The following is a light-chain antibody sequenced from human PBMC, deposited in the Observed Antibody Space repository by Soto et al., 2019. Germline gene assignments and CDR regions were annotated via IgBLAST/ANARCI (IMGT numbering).Light chain of an antibody. CDR2: EVI. CDR3: KSYAGSNTYV. J-gene: IGLJ1*01. V-gene: IGLV2-14*01. Sequence: QSAPTQPASVSGSPGQSITISCTGTSSDVGGYNYVSWFQQHPGKAPKLMIYEVITRPSGVSNRFSGSKSGNTASLTISGLQAADEADYFCKSYAGSNTYVFGTGTKLTVL. CDR1: SSDVGGYNY.